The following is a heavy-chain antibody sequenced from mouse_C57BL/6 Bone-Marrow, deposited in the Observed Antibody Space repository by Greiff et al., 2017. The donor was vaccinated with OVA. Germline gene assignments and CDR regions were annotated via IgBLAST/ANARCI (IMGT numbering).Heavy chain of an antibody. J-gene: IGHJ1*03. D-gene: IGHD1-1*01. CDR2: IHPNSGST. Sequence: VQLQQPGAELVKPGASVKLSCKASGYTFTSYWMHWVKQRPGQGLAWIGMIHPNSGSTNYNEKFKSKATLTVDKSSSTAYMQLSSLTSEDSAVYYCAGGDYGSSYVYFDVWGTGTTVTVSS. CDR3: AGGDYGSSYVYFDV. CDR1: GYTFTSYW. V-gene: IGHV1-64*01.